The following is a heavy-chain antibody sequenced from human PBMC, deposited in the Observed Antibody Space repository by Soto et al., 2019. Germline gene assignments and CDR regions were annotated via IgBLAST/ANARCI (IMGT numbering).Heavy chain of an antibody. CDR3: ARDGQQLVPYNWFDP. J-gene: IGHJ5*02. V-gene: IGHV1-69*13. CDR2: IIPIFGTA. D-gene: IGHD6-13*01. CDR1: GGTFSSYA. Sequence: GASVKVSCKASGGTFSSYAISWVRQAPGQGLEWMGGIIPIFGTANYAQKFQGRVTITADESTSTAYMELSSLRSEDTAVYYCARDGQQLVPYNWFDPWGQGTLVTVSS.